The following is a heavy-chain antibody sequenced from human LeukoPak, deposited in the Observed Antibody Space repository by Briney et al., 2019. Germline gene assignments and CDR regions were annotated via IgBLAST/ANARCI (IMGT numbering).Heavy chain of an antibody. CDR1: GGSITSTNY. CDR2: VNLQGST. Sequence: SETLSLTCGVSGGSITSTNYWTWVRQPPGKGLEWIGEVNLQGSTNYNPSLMGRVAISVDMSENHISLQLTSVTAADTAVYYCARDHCSGGTCSAGGVWGQGTTVTVSS. D-gene: IGHD2-15*01. J-gene: IGHJ6*02. V-gene: IGHV4-4*02. CDR3: ARDHCSGGTCSAGGV.